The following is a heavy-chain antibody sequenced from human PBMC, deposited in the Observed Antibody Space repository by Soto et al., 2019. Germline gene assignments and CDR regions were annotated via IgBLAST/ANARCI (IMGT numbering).Heavy chain of an antibody. J-gene: IGHJ4*02. Sequence: ASVKVSCKASGYTFTAYAMHWVRQAPGQRLEWMGWINAGNGNTKYSQKFQGRVTIARDTSASTAYMALSSLRSEDTAVYYCARDLTMVRGVTHNFWYWGKGTLVPVSP. CDR2: INAGNGNT. V-gene: IGHV1-3*01. CDR3: ARDLTMVRGVTHNFWY. CDR1: GYTFTAYA. D-gene: IGHD3-10*01.